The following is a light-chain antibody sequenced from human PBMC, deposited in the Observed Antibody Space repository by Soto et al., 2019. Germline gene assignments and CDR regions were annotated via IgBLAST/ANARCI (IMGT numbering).Light chain of an antibody. J-gene: IGKJ1*01. V-gene: IGKV1-5*03. Sequence: DIQMTQSPSTLSASVGDRVTITCRASQSINSWLAWYQQKPGKVPKLLIFKASSLQSGVPSRFSGSESGTEFTLTISSLQPDDFATYYCQQYNNWPWAFGQGTKVEIK. CDR3: QQYNNWPWA. CDR1: QSINSW. CDR2: KAS.